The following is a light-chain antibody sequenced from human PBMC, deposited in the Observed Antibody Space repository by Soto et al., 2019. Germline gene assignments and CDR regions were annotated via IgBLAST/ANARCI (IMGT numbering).Light chain of an antibody. V-gene: IGKV3-20*01. CDR2: GAS. J-gene: IGKJ1*01. Sequence: EIVLTQSPGTLSLSPGERATLSCRASQSVSSNFLAWYQQKPGQAPRLLIYGASSRATGISDRFSGSGSGTDFPLTISRLEPEDFAVYYCQQCASSTLTFGQGTKVEIK. CDR1: QSVSSNF. CDR3: QQCASSTLT.